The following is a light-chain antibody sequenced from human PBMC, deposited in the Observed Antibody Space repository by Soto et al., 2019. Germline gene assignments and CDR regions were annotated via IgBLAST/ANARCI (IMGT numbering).Light chain of an antibody. CDR3: QQYGSSSWT. Sequence: EIVLTQSPGTLSSSPGERATLSCRASQSVSSTYLAWYQQKPGQAPRLLISAASNRDTGIPDRFSGSGSGTDFALTISRLEPEDFAVYYCQQYGSSSWTFGQGTRVEI. CDR1: QSVSSTY. J-gene: IGKJ1*01. CDR2: AAS. V-gene: IGKV3-20*01.